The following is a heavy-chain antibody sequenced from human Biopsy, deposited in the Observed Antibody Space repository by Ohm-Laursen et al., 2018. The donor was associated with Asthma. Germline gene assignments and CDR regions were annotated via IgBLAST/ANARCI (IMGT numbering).Heavy chain of an antibody. CDR2: ISVYNGNT. CDR3: ARAVDYSHYYGIDV. J-gene: IGHJ6*02. CDR1: GYTFNSVG. V-gene: IGHV1-18*01. Sequence: ASVKVSCKTFGYTFNSVGITWVRQAPGQGLEWMGWISVYNGNTKVAQKLQDRVTMITDTSTSTAYMELRSLRSDDTAVYFCARAVDYSHYYGIDVWGQGTTVTVS. D-gene: IGHD3-10*01.